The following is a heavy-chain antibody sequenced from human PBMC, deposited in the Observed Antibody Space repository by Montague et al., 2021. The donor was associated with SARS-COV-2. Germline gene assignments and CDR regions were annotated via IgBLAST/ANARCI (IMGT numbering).Heavy chain of an antibody. V-gene: IGHV3-23*01. CDR2: ISGSGGTT. J-gene: IGHJ4*02. Sequence: SLRLSCAASGFTFSYYAMSWVRQAPGKGLEWVSTISGSGGTTYYADSVKGRFTISRDNSKNTLYLRMNSLRAEDTAVYYCAKAHYYDSGGYYFWGQGTLVTVSS. CDR3: AKAHYYDSGGYYF. D-gene: IGHD3-22*01. CDR1: GFTFSYYA.